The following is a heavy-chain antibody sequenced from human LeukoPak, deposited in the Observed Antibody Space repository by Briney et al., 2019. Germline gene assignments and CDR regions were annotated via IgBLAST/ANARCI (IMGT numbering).Heavy chain of an antibody. CDR1: GFTFSSYG. J-gene: IGHJ2*01. V-gene: IGHV3-30*03. CDR3: ARDYCSGGSCYGLGYFDL. Sequence: GGSLRLSCAASGFTFSSYGMHWVRQAPGKGLEWVAVISYDGSNKYYADSVKGRFTISRDNSKNTLYLQMNSLRAEDTAVYYCARDYCSGGSCYGLGYFDLWGRGTLVTASS. CDR2: ISYDGSNK. D-gene: IGHD2-15*01.